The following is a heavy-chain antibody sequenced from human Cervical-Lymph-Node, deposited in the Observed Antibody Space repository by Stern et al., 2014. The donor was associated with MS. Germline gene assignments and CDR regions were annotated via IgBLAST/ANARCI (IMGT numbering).Heavy chain of an antibody. Sequence: QVQLQESGPGLVKPSQTLSLTCSVSGGSISSGGSFFSWIRQHPGQGLEWIVYIHYSGTTQYNPSLKSRIAMSVDTSKNQFSLKMISVTAADTAVYYCATFAGVEDYGLWFGPWGQGTLVTVSS. J-gene: IGHJ5*02. CDR1: GGSISSGGSF. V-gene: IGHV4-31*03. D-gene: IGHD4-17*01. CDR3: ATFAGVEDYGLWFGP. CDR2: IHYSGTT.